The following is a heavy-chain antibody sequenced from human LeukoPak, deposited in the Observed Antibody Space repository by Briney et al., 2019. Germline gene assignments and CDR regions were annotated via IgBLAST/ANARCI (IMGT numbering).Heavy chain of an antibody. CDR2: ISGSGGST. CDR3: AKLGRYYYGTGSPYYFDY. CDR1: GFTFSSYA. Sequence: PGGSLRLSCAASGFTFSSYAMSWVRQAPGKGLEWVSAISGSGGSTYYADSVKGRFTISRDNSKNTLYLQMNSLRDEDTAVYYCAKLGRYYYGTGSPYYFDYWGQGTLVTVSS. J-gene: IGHJ4*02. D-gene: IGHD3-10*01. V-gene: IGHV3-23*01.